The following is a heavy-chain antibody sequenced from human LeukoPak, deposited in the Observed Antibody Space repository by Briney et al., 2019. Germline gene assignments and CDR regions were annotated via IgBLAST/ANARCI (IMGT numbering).Heavy chain of an antibody. D-gene: IGHD3-3*01. CDR1: GGSISSYY. Sequence: SETLSLTCTVSGGSISSYYWSWIRPPPGKGLEWIGYIYYSGSTNYNPSLKSRVTISVDTSKNQFSLKLSSVTAADTAVYYCATGRFLEWPLDYWGQGTLVTVSS. V-gene: IGHV4-59*08. J-gene: IGHJ4*02. CDR3: ATGRFLEWPLDY. CDR2: IYYSGST.